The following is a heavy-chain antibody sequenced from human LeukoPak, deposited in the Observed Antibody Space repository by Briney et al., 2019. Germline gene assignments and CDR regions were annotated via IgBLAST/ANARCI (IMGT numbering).Heavy chain of an antibody. D-gene: IGHD2-2*01. J-gene: IGHJ4*02. Sequence: ASVKVSCKASGYTFTGYYMHWVRQAPGQGLEWMGWINPNSGGTNYAQKFQGRVTMTRDTSISTAYMELSRLRSDDTAVYYCAVLGCSSSTHTAFDYWGQGTLVTVSS. CDR1: GYTFTGYY. V-gene: IGHV1-2*02. CDR3: AVLGCSSSTHTAFDY. CDR2: INPNSGGT.